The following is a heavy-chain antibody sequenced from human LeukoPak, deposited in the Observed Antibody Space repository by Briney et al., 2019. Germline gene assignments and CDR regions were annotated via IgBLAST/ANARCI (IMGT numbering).Heavy chain of an antibody. CDR3: ARSGDIVVVTGTFDY. CDR2: ISAYNGNT. Sequence: VASVKVSCKASGYTFTSYGISWVRQAPGQGLEWMGWISAYNGNTSYAQKLQGRVTMTTDTSTSTAYMELRSLRSDDTAVYYCARSGDIVVVTGTFDYWGQGTLVTVSS. D-gene: IGHD2-21*02. CDR1: GYTFTSYG. V-gene: IGHV1-18*01. J-gene: IGHJ4*02.